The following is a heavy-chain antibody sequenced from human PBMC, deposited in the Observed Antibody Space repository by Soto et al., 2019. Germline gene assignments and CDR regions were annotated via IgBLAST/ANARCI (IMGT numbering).Heavy chain of an antibody. CDR1: GFTFSNYA. CDR3: AREPQVEAGQSGLDY. Sequence: QVQLVESGGGVVQPGRSLRLSCVASGFTFSNYALHWVRQAPGKGLEGVAVILYAADTQYYADSVKGRFSISRDNSMNTLYLQMNSLRPEESAVYYCAREPQVEAGQSGLDYWGQGTLVTVSS. CDR2: ILYAADTQ. D-gene: IGHD6-19*01. J-gene: IGHJ4*02. V-gene: IGHV3-30-3*01.